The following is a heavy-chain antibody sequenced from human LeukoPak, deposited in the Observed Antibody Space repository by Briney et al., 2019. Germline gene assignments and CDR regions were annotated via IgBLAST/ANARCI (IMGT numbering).Heavy chain of an antibody. D-gene: IGHD3-10*01. CDR1: GGSISSSSYY. CDR2: XYYSGST. Sequence: PSETLSLTCTVSGGSISSSSYYWGWXXXXXXXXXXXXXXXYYSGSTYYNPSLKSRVTISVDTSKNQFSLKLSSVTAADTAVYYCARHDYYGSGSYSDYFDYWGQGTLVTVSS. J-gene: IGHJ4*02. CDR3: ARHDYYGSGSYSDYFDY. V-gene: IGHV4-39*01.